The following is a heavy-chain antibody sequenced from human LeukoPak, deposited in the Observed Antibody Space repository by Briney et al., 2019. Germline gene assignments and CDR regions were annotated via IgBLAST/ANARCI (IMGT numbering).Heavy chain of an antibody. Sequence: GGSLRLSCAASGLTFSTSDMHWVRHAPGKGLEWVSVIGTAGDTYYADSVKGRFTISRENAKNSLYLQMNSLRAGDTAVYYCARGSVRVGMDVWGQGTTVTVSS. V-gene: IGHV3-13*01. J-gene: IGHJ6*02. D-gene: IGHD6-13*01. CDR2: IGTAGDT. CDR3: ARGSVRVGMDV. CDR1: GLTFSTSD.